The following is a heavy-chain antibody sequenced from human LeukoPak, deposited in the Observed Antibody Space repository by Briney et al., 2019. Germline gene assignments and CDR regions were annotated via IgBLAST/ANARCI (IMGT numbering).Heavy chain of an antibody. V-gene: IGHV3-43*01. J-gene: IGHJ6*04. Sequence: PRGFLRLSCATSGFTLDDYTVHWLRQAPGKGLKWVSLISWDGGSTYYADSVKGRFTISRDNSKNSLYLQMNSLRTEDTALYYCAKDIGSGGPMDVWGKGTTVTVSS. CDR3: AKDIGSGGPMDV. CDR2: ISWDGGST. CDR1: GFTLDDYT. D-gene: IGHD3-10*01.